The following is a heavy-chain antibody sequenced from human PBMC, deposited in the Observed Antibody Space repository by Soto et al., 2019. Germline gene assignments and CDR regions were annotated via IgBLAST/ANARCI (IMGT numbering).Heavy chain of an antibody. CDR3: ARGQGFSYGSSALDI. V-gene: IGHV3-21*01. Sequence: EVQLVESGGGLVKPGGSLRLSCVGSGFTFSSYNINWVRQAPGKGLEWVSSISTSSTYIFYTDSVKARFTISRDNAKNSLYLQMNSLRGEDTAEYFCARGQGFSYGSSALDIWGLGTMVTVSS. D-gene: IGHD5-18*01. J-gene: IGHJ3*02. CDR1: GFTFSSYN. CDR2: ISTSSTYI.